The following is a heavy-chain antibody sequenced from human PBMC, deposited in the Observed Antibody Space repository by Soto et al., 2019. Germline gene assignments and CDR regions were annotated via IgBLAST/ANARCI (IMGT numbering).Heavy chain of an antibody. CDR1: GFTFTNSW. V-gene: IGHV3-74*01. Sequence: EVQLVESGGDLVQPGGSLRLSCAASGFTFTNSWMHWSRQAPGRGLLWISRINPDGSPTFYADSLKGLFTISRDNAKNTLSLQMNSLRGEDTAVYYCASLPQDVSQVPGSEGPDYWGQGTLVTVSS. CDR2: INPDGSPT. J-gene: IGHJ4*02. CDR3: ASLPQDVSQVPGSEGPDY. D-gene: IGHD6-19*01.